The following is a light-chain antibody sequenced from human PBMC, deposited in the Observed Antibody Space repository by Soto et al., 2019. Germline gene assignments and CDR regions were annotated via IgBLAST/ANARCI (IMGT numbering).Light chain of an antibody. V-gene: IGLV1-51*02. Sequence: QSVLTQPPSVSAAPGQKVTISCSGSSSNIGNNYVSWYQQLPGTAPKLLIYENNKRPSGIPDRFSGSKSGTSATLGITGLQTGDEADYYCGTWDSSLIALYVFGTGTKVTVL. CDR1: SSNIGNNY. J-gene: IGLJ1*01. CDR3: GTWDSSLIALYV. CDR2: ENN.